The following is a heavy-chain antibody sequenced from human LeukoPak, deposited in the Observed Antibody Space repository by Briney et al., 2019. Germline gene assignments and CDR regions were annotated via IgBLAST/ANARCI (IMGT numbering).Heavy chain of an antibody. CDR3: ARDAEWLVSNWFDP. CDR2: ISSSGSTI. J-gene: IGHJ5*02. CDR1: GFTFSDYY. Sequence: GGSLRLSCAASGFTFSDYYMSWIRQAPGKGLEWVSCISSSGSTIYCADSVKGRFTISRDNAKNSLYLQMNSLRAEDTAVYYCARDAEWLVSNWFDPWGQGTLVTVSS. D-gene: IGHD6-19*01. V-gene: IGHV3-11*04.